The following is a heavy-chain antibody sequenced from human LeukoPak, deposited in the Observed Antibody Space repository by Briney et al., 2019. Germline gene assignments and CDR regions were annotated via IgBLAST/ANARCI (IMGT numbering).Heavy chain of an antibody. CDR2: ISSSGSTI. Sequence: GGSLRLSCAASGFTFSDYYMSWIRQAPGKGLEWVSHISSSGSTIYYADSVKGRFTISRDKAKNSLYLQMNSLRAEDTAVYYCARWGPGSDIVGALGDYWGQGTLVTVSS. J-gene: IGHJ4*02. D-gene: IGHD1-26*01. V-gene: IGHV3-11*01. CDR1: GFTFSDYY. CDR3: ARWGPGSDIVGALGDY.